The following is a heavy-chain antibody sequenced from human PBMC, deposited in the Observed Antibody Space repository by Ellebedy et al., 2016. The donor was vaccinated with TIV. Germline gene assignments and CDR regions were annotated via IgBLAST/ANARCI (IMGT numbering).Heavy chain of an antibody. J-gene: IGHJ3*02. D-gene: IGHD2-8*02. CDR3: AKDVRYTTGWGGALDI. CDR2: IGSDAYTT. CDR1: GFNFGGHA. V-gene: IGHV3-23*01. Sequence: PGGSLRLSCAASGFNFGGHAMKRVRPAPGKGLEWVSSIGSDAYTTLYADSVKGRFTISRDNSGNTLYLQMNSLSGEDTAVYFCAKDVRYTTGWGGALDIWGQGAMVTVSS.